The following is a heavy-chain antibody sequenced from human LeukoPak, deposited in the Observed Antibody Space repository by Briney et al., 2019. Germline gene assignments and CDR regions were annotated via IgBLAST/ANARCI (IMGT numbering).Heavy chain of an antibody. Sequence: PGGSLRLSCAASGFTFSSYGMHWVRQAPGKGLEWVAVIWYDGSNKYYADSVKGRFTISRDNSKNTLYLQMNSLRAEDTAVYYCAKVARGRIAARFPPLFSDYWGQGTLVTVSS. V-gene: IGHV3-33*06. CDR2: IWYDGSNK. CDR3: AKVARGRIAARFPPLFSDY. D-gene: IGHD6-6*01. CDR1: GFTFSSYG. J-gene: IGHJ4*02.